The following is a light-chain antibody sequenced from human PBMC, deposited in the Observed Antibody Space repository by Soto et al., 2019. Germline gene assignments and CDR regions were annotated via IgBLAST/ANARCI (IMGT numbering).Light chain of an antibody. V-gene: IGKV3-20*01. Sequence: ESVFTQSPGTLSLSPGARATLSCRASQGVSSIYLARYQQKPGHAPRLLISGTSSRATGIPHRFSGSGSGADFTLTISRLEPAEFAVYDCQQCGSSPQTFGQGTKVEIK. CDR3: QQCGSSPQT. CDR1: QGVSSIY. CDR2: GTS. J-gene: IGKJ1*01.